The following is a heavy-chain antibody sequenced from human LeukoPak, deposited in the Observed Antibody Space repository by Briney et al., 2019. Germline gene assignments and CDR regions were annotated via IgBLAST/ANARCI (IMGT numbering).Heavy chain of an antibody. CDR3: ARDRDGAYYDNPLDY. CDR2: ISYDGSNK. J-gene: IGHJ4*02. D-gene: IGHD3-22*01. V-gene: IGHV3-30-3*01. Sequence: GGSLRLSCAASGFTFSSYAMHWVRQAPGKRLEWVAVISYDGSNKYYADSVKGRFTISRDNSKNTLYLQMNSLRAEDTAVYYCARDRDGAYYDNPLDYWGQGTLVTVSS. CDR1: GFTFSSYA.